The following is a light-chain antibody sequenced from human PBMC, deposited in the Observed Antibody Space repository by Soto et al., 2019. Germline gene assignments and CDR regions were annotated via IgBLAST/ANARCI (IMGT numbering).Light chain of an antibody. CDR2: GAS. J-gene: IGKJ4*01. V-gene: IGKV3-15*01. CDR3: QQYNKWPLT. Sequence: EVVMTQSPATLSVSPGERATLSCSASQSVSSNLAWYQQKPGQAPRLLIYGASTRATGIPARFSGSGSGTEFTLTITSLQYEDFAVYSCQQYNKWPLTFCGGTKVEIK. CDR1: QSVSSN.